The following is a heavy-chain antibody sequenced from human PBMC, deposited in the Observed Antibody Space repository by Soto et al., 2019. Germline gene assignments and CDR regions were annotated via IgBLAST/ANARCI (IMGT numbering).Heavy chain of an antibody. CDR1: GYSFTSYW. CDR2: IDPSDSYT. D-gene: IGHD2-15*01. CDR3: ARKAVSVSNAFDI. J-gene: IGHJ3*02. V-gene: IGHV5-10-1*01. Sequence: LGESLKISCKGSGYSFTSYWISWVRQMPGKGLEWMGRIDPSDSYTNYSPSFQGHVTISADKSISTAYLQWSSLKASDTAMYYCARKAVSVSNAFDIWGQGTIVTVSS.